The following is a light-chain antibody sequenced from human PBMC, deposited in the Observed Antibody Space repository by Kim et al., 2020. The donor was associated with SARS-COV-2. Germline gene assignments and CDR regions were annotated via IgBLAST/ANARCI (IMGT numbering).Light chain of an antibody. CDR3: QVWDSVTNHVV. CDR1: NIGSHS. Sequence: SYELTQPPSVSVAPGKTATITCGGNNIGSHSVHWYQQRPGQAPVLVIYFNSDRPSGIPERFSGFNSGNTATLTISRVAAGDEADYYCQVWDSVTNHVVFGGGTKLTVL. V-gene: IGLV3-21*01. CDR2: FNS. J-gene: IGLJ2*01.